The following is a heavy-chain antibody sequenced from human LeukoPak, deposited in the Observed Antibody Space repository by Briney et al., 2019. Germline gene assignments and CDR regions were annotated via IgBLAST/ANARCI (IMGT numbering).Heavy chain of an antibody. CDR3: ARDRRGSGRGFDY. D-gene: IGHD6-19*01. J-gene: IGHJ4*02. CDR1: GGSFSGHY. CDR2: INHGGST. V-gene: IGHV4-34*01. Sequence: SETPSLTCAVSGGSFSGHYWNWIRQPPGKGLEWIGEINHGGSTNYNPSLKSRVTISVDTSQNQFSLKLSSVTAADTAVYYCARDRRGSGRGFDYWGQGTLVTVSS.